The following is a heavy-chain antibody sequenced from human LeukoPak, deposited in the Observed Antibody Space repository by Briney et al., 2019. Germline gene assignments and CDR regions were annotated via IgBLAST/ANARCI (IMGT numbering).Heavy chain of an antibody. J-gene: IGHJ4*02. CDR3: ASASSHRTAAGGDY. V-gene: IGHV3-74*01. Sequence: GGSLRLSCAASGFTFSTYWMHWVRHAPGKGLVWVSRINGDGGSRNYADSVKGRFTISRDNAKNTLYLQMSSLRVEDTAVYYCASASSHRTAAGGDYWGQGTL. CDR2: INGDGGSR. CDR1: GFTFSTYW. D-gene: IGHD6-13*01.